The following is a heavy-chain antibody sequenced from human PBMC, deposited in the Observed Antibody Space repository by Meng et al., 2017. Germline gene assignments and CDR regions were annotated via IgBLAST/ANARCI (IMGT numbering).Heavy chain of an antibody. V-gene: IGHV1-2*06. CDR1: GYNFPDYY. Sequence: QVALVQSGAEAKKPEASVKVSCTPSGYNFPDYYIHWVRRAPGQGLEWMGRINPKSGDTHYAQKFQARVTMTGDTSISTAYMELSGLRSDDTAMYYCARDEDISAAGKLFGDYWGQGTLVTVSS. CDR2: INPKSGDT. J-gene: IGHJ4*02. D-gene: IGHD6-25*01. CDR3: ARDEDISAAGKLFGDY.